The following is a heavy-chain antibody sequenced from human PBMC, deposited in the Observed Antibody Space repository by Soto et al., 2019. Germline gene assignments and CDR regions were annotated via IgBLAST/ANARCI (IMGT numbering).Heavy chain of an antibody. D-gene: IGHD3-22*01. J-gene: IGHJ4*02. Sequence: QVQLVQSGPEVKKPGSSVKVSCKASGGTFSRYTINWVRQAPGQGLEWMGGITPMFGKPNYAQKFQGRVTITSDESTSTGHLELRSLRSDDTAVYYCERDGALYDSSGYPPFHWGQGTLVTVSS. CDR3: ERDGALYDSSGYPPFH. CDR2: ITPMFGKP. V-gene: IGHV1-69*01. CDR1: GGTFSRYT.